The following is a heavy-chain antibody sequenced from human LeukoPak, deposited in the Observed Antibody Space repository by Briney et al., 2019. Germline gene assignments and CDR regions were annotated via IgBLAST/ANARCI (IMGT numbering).Heavy chain of an antibody. J-gene: IGHJ4*02. D-gene: IGHD4-23*01. Sequence: PSETLSLTCTVSGGSISSGGYYWSWIRQHPGKGLEWIGYIYYSGSTYYNPSLKSRATISVDTSKNQFSLKLSSVTAADTAVYYCAREEASYGGNSGIDYWGQGTLVTVSS. CDR1: GGSISSGGYY. CDR2: IYYSGST. CDR3: AREEASYGGNSGIDY. V-gene: IGHV4-31*03.